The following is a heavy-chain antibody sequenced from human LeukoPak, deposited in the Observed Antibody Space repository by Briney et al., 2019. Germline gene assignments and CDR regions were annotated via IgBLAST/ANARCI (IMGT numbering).Heavy chain of an antibody. CDR3: ALQQIPPYYYDSSGYYRGAFDI. J-gene: IGHJ3*02. CDR2: IYYSGST. V-gene: IGHV4-39*01. Sequence: SETLSLTCTVSGGSISSSSYYWGWIRQPPGKGLEWIGSIYYSGSTYYNPSLKSRVTISVDTSKNQFSLELSSVTAADTAVYYCALQQIPPYYYDSSGYYRGAFDIWGQGTMVTVSS. CDR1: GGSISSSSYY. D-gene: IGHD3-22*01.